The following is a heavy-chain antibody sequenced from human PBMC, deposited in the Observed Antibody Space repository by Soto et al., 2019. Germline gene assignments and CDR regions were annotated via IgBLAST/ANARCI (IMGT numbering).Heavy chain of an antibody. Sequence: PSETLSLTCSVSGDSINNGAYYWNWIRQHPDKGLEWIGYIYYSGSTNYTPSLKSRVTISADTSKNQFSLKLSSVTAADTAVYYCARSAALYSSSPYNWFDPWGQGTLVTVSS. D-gene: IGHD6-6*01. CDR2: IYYSGST. J-gene: IGHJ5*02. CDR3: ARSAALYSSSPYNWFDP. V-gene: IGHV4-61*08. CDR1: GDSINNGAYY.